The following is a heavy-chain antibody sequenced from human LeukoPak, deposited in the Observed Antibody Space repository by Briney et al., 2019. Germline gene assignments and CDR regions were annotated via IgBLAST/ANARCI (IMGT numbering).Heavy chain of an antibody. D-gene: IGHD4-23*01. CDR2: ISVDGGDI. J-gene: IGHJ3*01. CDR1: RFAFHNYA. V-gene: IGHV3-23*01. CDR3: GKDPNGNFIGAFDF. Sequence: PGGSLRLSCAASRFAFHNYAMTWIRQAPGRGLEWVSSISVDGGDIKYTDSAKGRFTISRDNSKGTLYLQMDSLRVEDTAVYYCGKDPNGNFIGAFDFWGQGTMVTVSS.